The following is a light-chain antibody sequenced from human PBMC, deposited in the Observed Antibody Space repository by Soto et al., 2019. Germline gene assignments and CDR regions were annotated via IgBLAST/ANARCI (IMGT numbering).Light chain of an antibody. CDR3: QQYDASVLT. CDR2: GAS. V-gene: IGKV3-20*01. J-gene: IGKJ4*01. Sequence: EIVLMQSPCTLSLSPGERATLSCRASEIVTGGWLTWYQQKPDQAPRLLIYGASRRATGIPDRFSGSGSGTDFTLTISRLEPEDFAVYYCQQYDASVLTFGGGTKVDIK. CDR1: EIVTGGW.